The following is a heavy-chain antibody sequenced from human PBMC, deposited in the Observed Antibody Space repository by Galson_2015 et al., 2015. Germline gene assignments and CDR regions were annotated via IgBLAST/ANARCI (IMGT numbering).Heavy chain of an antibody. D-gene: IGHD3-9*01. CDR1: GYTFTSYG. J-gene: IGHJ4*02. CDR3: ARWYYDILTGYYSPDY. V-gene: IGHV1-18*01. CDR2: ISAYNGNT. Sequence: SVKVSCKASGYTFTSYGISWVRRAPGQGLEWMGWISAYNGNTNYAQKLQGRVTMTTDTSTSTAYMELRSLRSDDTAVYYCARWYYDILTGYYSPDYWGQGTLVTVSS.